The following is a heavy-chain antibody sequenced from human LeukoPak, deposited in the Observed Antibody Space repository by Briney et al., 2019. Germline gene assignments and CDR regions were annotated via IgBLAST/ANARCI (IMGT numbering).Heavy chain of an antibody. J-gene: IGHJ4*02. V-gene: IGHV3-7*01. Sequence: GGSLRLSCRVSGFTSSSYWMRWVRQAPGKGLEWVANIKEDGSDKYYVDSVKGRFTISRDNAKNTLYLQMNSLRDEDTAVYYCARGGLIDYWGQGTLVTVSS. CDR1: GFTSSSYW. D-gene: IGHD5-12*01. CDR2: IKEDGSDK. CDR3: ARGGLIDY.